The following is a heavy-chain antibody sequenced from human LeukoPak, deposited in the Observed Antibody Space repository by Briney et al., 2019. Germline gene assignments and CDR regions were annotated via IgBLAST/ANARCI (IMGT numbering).Heavy chain of an antibody. CDR1: GFTFSSYA. CDR3: AKDCSSTSCYPD. V-gene: IGHV3-23*01. D-gene: IGHD2-2*01. Sequence: PGGSLRLSCAASGFTFSSYAMSWVRQAPGKGLEWVSVVSGSGSSTYYADSVKGRFTISRDNSKNTLYLQMNSLRAEDTAVYYCAKDCSSTSCYPDWGQGTLVTVSS. J-gene: IGHJ4*02. CDR2: VSGSGSST.